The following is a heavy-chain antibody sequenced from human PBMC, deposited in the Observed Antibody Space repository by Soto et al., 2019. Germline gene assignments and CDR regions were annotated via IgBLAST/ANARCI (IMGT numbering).Heavy chain of an antibody. Sequence: EVQLVESGGGLIQPGGSLKLSGAAYGFSVGNNYMSWLREAPGKGLEWVSLIYSTGTTKYADSVKGRFTVSRDNAKNTLYLQMNSLRAEDTAVYYCAKDGRGSGIHYNSFGYWGQGTLVTVS. V-gene: IGHV3-53*01. D-gene: IGHD3-10*01. CDR2: IYSTGTT. J-gene: IGHJ4*02. CDR3: AKDGRGSGIHYNSFGY. CDR1: GFSVGNNY.